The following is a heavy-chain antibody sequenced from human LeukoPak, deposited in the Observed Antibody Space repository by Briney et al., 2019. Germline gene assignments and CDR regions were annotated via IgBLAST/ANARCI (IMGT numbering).Heavy chain of an antibody. CDR1: GYTFTSYG. CDR2: ISAYNGNT. V-gene: IGHV1-18*01. Sequence: ASVKVSCKASGYTFTSYGISWVRQAPGQGLEWMGWISAYNGNTNYAQKLQGRVTMTTDTSTSTAYMDLRSLRSDDTAVYYCARDRPSPRSYYYYYYGMDVWGQGTTVTVSS. D-gene: IGHD1-26*01. CDR3: ARDRPSPRSYYYYYYGMDV. J-gene: IGHJ6*02.